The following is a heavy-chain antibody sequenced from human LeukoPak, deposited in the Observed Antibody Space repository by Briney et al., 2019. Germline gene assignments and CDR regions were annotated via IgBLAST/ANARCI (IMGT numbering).Heavy chain of an antibody. CDR1: GFTVSSNY. D-gene: IGHD3-10*01. CDR2: IYSGGST. J-gene: IGHJ6*04. Sequence: GGSLRLSCAASGFTVSSNYVSWVRQAPGKGLEWVSVIYSGGSTYYADSVKGRFTISRDNSKNTLYLQMNSLRAEDTAVYYCAREPHRWFGEQYGMDVWGKGTTVTVSS. V-gene: IGHV3-53*01. CDR3: AREPHRWFGEQYGMDV.